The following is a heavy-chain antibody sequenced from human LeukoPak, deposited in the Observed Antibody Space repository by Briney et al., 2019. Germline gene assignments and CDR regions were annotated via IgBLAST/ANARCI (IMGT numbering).Heavy chain of an antibody. CDR2: ISGSSTDT. V-gene: IGHV3-11*05. Sequence: PGGSLRLSCAASGFTFSDYYMTWIRQAPGKGLEWVSYISGSSTDTNYADSVKGRFTISRDNAKNSLYLQMNSLRAEDTAVYYCSTDPRLLRHWGRGTLVTVSS. CDR3: STDPRLLRH. CDR1: GFTFSDYY. D-gene: IGHD3-10*01. J-gene: IGHJ4*02.